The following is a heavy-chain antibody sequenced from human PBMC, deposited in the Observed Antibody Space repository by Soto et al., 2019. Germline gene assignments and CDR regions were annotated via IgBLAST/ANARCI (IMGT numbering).Heavy chain of an antibody. CDR3: ARESGGYDSSTRYGLDV. V-gene: IGHV4-31*03. D-gene: IGHD6-25*01. Sequence: QVQLQKSGPGLVKPSQTLSLTCSVSGGSISSVGHYWTWIRQQPGKGLEWIGYIYYSGSTDYNPSLKSRVTISVDRSKNQFSLNLSSVTAADTAIYYCARESGGYDSSTRYGLDVWGQGTTVTVSS. CDR1: GGSISSVGHY. CDR2: IYYSGST. J-gene: IGHJ6*02.